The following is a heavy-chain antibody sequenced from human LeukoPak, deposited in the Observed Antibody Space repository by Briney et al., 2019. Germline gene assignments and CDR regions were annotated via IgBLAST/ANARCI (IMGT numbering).Heavy chain of an antibody. CDR1: GGSFSGYY. J-gene: IGHJ4*02. CDR3: ARTMDY. Sequence: PSETLSLTCAVYGGSFSGYYWSWIRQPPGKGLEWIGEINHSGSTNYNPSLKSQVTISVDTSKNQFSLKLSSVIAADTAVYYCARTMDYWGQGTLVTVSS. V-gene: IGHV4-34*01. CDR2: INHSGST.